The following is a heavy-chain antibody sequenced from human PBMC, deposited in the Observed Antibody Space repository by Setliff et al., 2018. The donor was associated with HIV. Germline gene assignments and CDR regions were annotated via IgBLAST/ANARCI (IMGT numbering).Heavy chain of an antibody. CDR1: EYAFSNYW. V-gene: IGHV5-51*01. CDR2: IYPRDSKI. CDR3: VRYGVYEYGYQVFDI. Sequence: GESLKISCVGSEYAFSNYWIGWVRQMPGKGLEWMGIIYPRDSKIRYSPSFQGQVTFSVDKSLNTAYLQWSSLKVSDSAIYYCVRYGVYEYGYQVFDIWGQGTTVTVSS. J-gene: IGHJ3*02. D-gene: IGHD5-12*01.